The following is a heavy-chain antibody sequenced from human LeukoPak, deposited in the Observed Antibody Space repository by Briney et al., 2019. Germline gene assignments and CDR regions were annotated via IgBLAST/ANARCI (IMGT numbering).Heavy chain of an antibody. Sequence: PSETLSLTCTVSGGSISSYYWSWVRQPPGKGLEGGGYIYYSGSTNYNPSLKRRVTISVDTSKNQFSLNLSSVTAADTAVYYCARVNIVVVPAATNWFDPWGQGTLVTVSS. V-gene: IGHV4-59*01. CDR2: IYYSGST. D-gene: IGHD2-2*01. CDR3: ARVNIVVVPAATNWFDP. CDR1: GGSISSYY. J-gene: IGHJ5*02.